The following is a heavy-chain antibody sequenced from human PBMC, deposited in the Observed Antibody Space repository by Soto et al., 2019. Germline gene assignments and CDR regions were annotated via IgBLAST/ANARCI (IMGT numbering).Heavy chain of an antibody. V-gene: IGHV3-23*01. Sequence: EVQLLDSGGGLVQPGGSLRLSCAASGFTFSTYAMTWVRQAPGKGLEWVSTLTPSGGNTYYADSVQGRFTISRDNSMNTLYRQMNSLMAEDTAVYYCAGRYCPNGVCYTNYYYYSDVWGEGTTVTVSS. CDR2: LTPSGGNT. CDR1: GFTFSTYA. CDR3: AGRYCPNGVCYTNYYYYSDV. J-gene: IGHJ6*03. D-gene: IGHD2-8*01.